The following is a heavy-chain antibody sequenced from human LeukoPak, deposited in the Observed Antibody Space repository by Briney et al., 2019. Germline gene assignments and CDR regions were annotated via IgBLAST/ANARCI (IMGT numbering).Heavy chain of an antibody. CDR2: ISWNSGNI. CDR1: GFTFDDYA. J-gene: IGHJ4*02. CDR3: AKGYCSSTSCYFDY. V-gene: IGHV3-9*01. D-gene: IGHD2-2*01. Sequence: PGGSLRLSCAASGFTFDDYAMHWVRQGPGKGLEWVSGISWNSGNIGYADSVKGRFTISRGNAKNSLYLQMNSLRPEDTALYYCAKGYCSSTSCYFDYWGQGTLVTVSS.